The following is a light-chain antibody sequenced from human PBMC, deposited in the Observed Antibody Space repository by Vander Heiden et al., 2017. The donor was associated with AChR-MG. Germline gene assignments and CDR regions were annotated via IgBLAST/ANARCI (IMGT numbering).Light chain of an antibody. J-gene: IGKJ2*01. Sequence: DIQMTQFPSSLSASVGDGVTITSRESQHNSSYLNRYQQKPGKAPKLLIYAASSMQSGVPSTFSGSRSATAFTITISRLQPADFTTSYCRQRDSTPDTFGQGTKLEIK. CDR1: QHNSSY. V-gene: IGKV1-39*01. CDR3: RQRDSTPDT. CDR2: AAS.